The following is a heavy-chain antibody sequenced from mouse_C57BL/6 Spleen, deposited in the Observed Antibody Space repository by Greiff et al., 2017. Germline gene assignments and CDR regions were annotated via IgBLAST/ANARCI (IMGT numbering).Heavy chain of an antibody. Sequence: QVQLQQSGPGLVQPSQSLSITCTVSGFSLTSYGVHWVRQSPGKGLEWLGVIWSGGSTDYNAAFISRLIISKDNSKSQIFFKMTSLQADDTAIYYCSRIPNYDYAMDYWGQGTSVTVSS. CDR1: GFSLTSYG. J-gene: IGHJ4*01. D-gene: IGHD2-1*01. CDR3: SRIPNYDYAMDY. V-gene: IGHV2-2*01. CDR2: IWSGGST.